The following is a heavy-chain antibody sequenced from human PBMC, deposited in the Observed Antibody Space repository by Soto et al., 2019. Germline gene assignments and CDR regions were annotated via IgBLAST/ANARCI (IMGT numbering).Heavy chain of an antibody. CDR1: GFTFSSYW. CDR3: ARDPRYSSSWDYFDY. D-gene: IGHD6-13*01. J-gene: IGHJ4*02. CDR2: IKQDGSEK. V-gene: IGHV3-7*01. Sequence: GGSLRLSCAASGFTFSSYWMSWVRQASGKGLEWVANIKQDGSEKYYVDSVKGRFTISRDNAKNSLYLQMNSLRAEDTAVYYCARDPRYSSSWDYFDYWGQGTLVTVSS.